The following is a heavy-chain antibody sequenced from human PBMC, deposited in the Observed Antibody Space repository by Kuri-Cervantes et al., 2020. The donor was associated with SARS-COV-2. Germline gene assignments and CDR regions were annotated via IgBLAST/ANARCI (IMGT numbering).Heavy chain of an antibody. D-gene: IGHD4-17*01. J-gene: IGHJ4*02. V-gene: IGHV1-69*06. CDR3: ARDHRGSDYSASTDY. CDR2: IIPILGTT. CDR1: GGTFTTYN. Sequence: SVTVSCKASGGTFTTYNSYWVRQAPGQGLEWMGGIIPILGTTNYAQKFQGRLTISADKFSGTAYMYLSSLRSEDTATYFCARDHRGSDYSASTDYWGQGTLVTVSS.